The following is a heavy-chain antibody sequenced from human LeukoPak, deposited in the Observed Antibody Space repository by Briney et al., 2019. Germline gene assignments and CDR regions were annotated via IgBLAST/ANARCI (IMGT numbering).Heavy chain of an antibody. Sequence: GGSLRLSCAASGFTFSSYAMSWVRQAPGKGLEWVSAISGSGGSTYYADSVKGRFTISRDNSKNTLYLQMNSLRAEDTTVYYCAKDRVMTGSSSPPRYFDYWGQGTLVTVSS. CDR2: ISGSGGST. CDR3: AKDRVMTGSSSPPRYFDY. D-gene: IGHD2-15*01. J-gene: IGHJ4*02. V-gene: IGHV3-23*01. CDR1: GFTFSSYA.